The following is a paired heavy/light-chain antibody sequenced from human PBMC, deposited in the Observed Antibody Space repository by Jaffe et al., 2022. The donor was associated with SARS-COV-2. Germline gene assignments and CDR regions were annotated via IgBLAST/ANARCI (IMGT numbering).Heavy chain of an antibody. CDR1: GFTVSGSY. J-gene: IGHJ6*02. V-gene: IGHV3-66*02. D-gene: IGHD1-26*01. CDR2: IYSGGNT. CDR3: ARDIQGRTKWDYYGMDV. Sequence: EVQLVESGGGLVQPGGSLRLSCAVSGFTVSGSYMTWIRQAPGKGLEWVSVIYSGGNTYYADSVKGRFTISRDNSKNTLYLQMNSLRPEDTAVYYCARDIQGRTKWDYYGMDVWGQGTSVTVSS.
Light chain of an antibody. J-gene: IGKJ5*01. CDR1: QSISIY. CDR3: QQTYSTPVT. V-gene: IGKV1-39*01. CDR2: AAS. Sequence: DIQMTQSPSSLSASVGDRVTITCRASQSISIYLNWYQQKPGKAPKLLIFAASTLQSGVPSRFSGSGSGTDFTLTISSLQPEDFATYHCQQTYSTPVTFGQGTRLEIK.